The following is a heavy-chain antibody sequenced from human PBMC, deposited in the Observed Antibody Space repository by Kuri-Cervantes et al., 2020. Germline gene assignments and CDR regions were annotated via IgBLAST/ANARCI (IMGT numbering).Heavy chain of an antibody. J-gene: IGHJ6*02. Sequence: GESLKISCAASGFTFSSFSMTWVRQTPGKGLEWVSVISNNGADTFYADSVRGRFTISRDNSKNTLYLQMNSLRAEDTAVYYCARDVKDSSSWYGYYYYGMDVWGQGTTVTVSS. V-gene: IGHV3-23*01. CDR1: GFTFSSFS. CDR2: ISNNGADT. D-gene: IGHD6-13*01. CDR3: ARDVKDSSSWYGYYYYGMDV.